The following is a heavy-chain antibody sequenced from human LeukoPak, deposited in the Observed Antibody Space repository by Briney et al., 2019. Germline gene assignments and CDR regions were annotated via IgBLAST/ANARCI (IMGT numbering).Heavy chain of an antibody. V-gene: IGHV4-61*01. CDR2: IYYSGST. CDR3: AREHLRIEAPGRAEYFQH. CDR1: GYAISSGFF. J-gene: IGHJ1*01. D-gene: IGHD6-13*01. Sequence: SETLSLTCTVSGYAISSGFFWGWIRQPPGKGLEWIGYIYYSGSTNYNPSLKRRVTISVDTSKNQFSLKLSSVTAADTAVYYCAREHLRIEAPGRAEYFQHWGQGTLVTVSS.